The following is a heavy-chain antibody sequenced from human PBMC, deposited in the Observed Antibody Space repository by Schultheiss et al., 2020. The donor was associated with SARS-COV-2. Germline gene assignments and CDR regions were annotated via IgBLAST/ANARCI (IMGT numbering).Heavy chain of an antibody. Sequence: GGSLRLSCAASGFTFSSYAMHWVRQAPGKGLEWVAVIWYDGSNKYYADSVKGRFTISRDNSKNTLYLQMNSLRAEDTAVYYCARVTIFGAPMDVWGQGTTVTVSS. J-gene: IGHJ6*02. CDR1: GFTFSSYA. CDR3: ARVTIFGAPMDV. D-gene: IGHD3-3*01. CDR2: IWYDGSNK. V-gene: IGHV3-33*08.